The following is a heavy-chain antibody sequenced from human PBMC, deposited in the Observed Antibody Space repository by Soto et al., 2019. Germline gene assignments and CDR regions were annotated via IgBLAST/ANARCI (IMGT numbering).Heavy chain of an antibody. CDR3: VTSRVSIAVAGETEYYFDY. D-gene: IGHD6-19*01. Sequence: ASVKVSCKASGYTFTGYYIHWVRQAPGQGLEWMGWVNPNSGGTNYAQKFQGWVTMTRDTSISTAYMELSRLRSDDTAVYYCVTSRVSIAVAGETEYYFDYWGQGTLVTVSS. CDR1: GYTFTGYY. J-gene: IGHJ4*02. CDR2: VNPNSGGT. V-gene: IGHV1-2*04.